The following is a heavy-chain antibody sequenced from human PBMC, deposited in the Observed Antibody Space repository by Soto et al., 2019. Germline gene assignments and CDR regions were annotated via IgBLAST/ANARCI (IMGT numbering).Heavy chain of an antibody. CDR3: VTSRVSIAVAGETEYYFDY. D-gene: IGHD6-19*01. Sequence: ASVKVSCKASGYTFTGYYIHWVRQAPGQGLEWMGWVNPNSGGTNYAQKFQGWVTMTRDTSISTAYMELSRLRSDDTAVYYCVTSRVSIAVAGETEYYFDYWGQGTLVTVSS. CDR1: GYTFTGYY. J-gene: IGHJ4*02. CDR2: VNPNSGGT. V-gene: IGHV1-2*04.